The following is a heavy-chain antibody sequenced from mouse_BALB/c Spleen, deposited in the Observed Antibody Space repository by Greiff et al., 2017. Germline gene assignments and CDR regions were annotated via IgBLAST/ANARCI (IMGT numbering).Heavy chain of an antibody. Sequence: QVQLQQSGAELVRPGVSVKISCKGSGYTFTDYAMHWVKQSHAKSLEWIGVISTYYGDASYNQKFKGKATMTVDKSSSTAYMELARLTSEDSAIYYCARCGYDHYYAMDYWGQGTSVTVAS. CDR2: ISTYYGDA. CDR1: GYTFTDYA. V-gene: IGHV1S137*01. CDR3: ARCGYDHYYAMDY. J-gene: IGHJ4*01. D-gene: IGHD2-2*01.